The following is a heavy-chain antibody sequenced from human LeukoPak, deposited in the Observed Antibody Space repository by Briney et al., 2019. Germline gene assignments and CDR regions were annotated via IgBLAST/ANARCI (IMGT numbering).Heavy chain of an antibody. V-gene: IGHV4-4*02. Sequence: PSETLSLTCAVSGGSISSSNWWSWVRQPPGKGLEWIGEIYHSGSTNYNPSLKSRVTISVDKSKNQFSLKLSSVTAADTALYYCARGMWFDTLFSAFDVWGQGTMVSVSS. D-gene: IGHD3-10*01. CDR3: ARGMWFDTLFSAFDV. CDR1: GGSISSSNW. CDR2: IYHSGST. J-gene: IGHJ3*01.